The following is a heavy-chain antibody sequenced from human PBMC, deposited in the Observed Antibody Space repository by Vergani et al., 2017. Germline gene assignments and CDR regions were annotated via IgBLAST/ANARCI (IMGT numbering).Heavy chain of an antibody. D-gene: IGHD3-10*01. CDR1: GFSFSEYS. CDR2: INDVSSTI. Sequence: EVQLVESGGGLAQPGGSLRLSCAASGFSFSEYSMNWVRQAPGKGLEWIAYINDVSSTISYADSVRGRFTISRDNAANSLFLLMTSLRADDTAMYYCARDRVILVRSGSYYNWFDPWGQGTLVTVSS. CDR3: ARDRVILVRSGSYYNWFDP. J-gene: IGHJ5*02. V-gene: IGHV3-48*01.